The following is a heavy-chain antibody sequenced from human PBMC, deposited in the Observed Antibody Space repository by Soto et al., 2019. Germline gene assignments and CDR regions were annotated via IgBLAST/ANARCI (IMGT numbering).Heavy chain of an antibody. CDR1: GFIFNTYS. J-gene: IGHJ5*02. Sequence: EVQLVESGGGLIQPGGSLRLSCAASGFIFNTYSMNWVRQAPGKGLEWVSYISGSSQTIFYADSVRGRFTISRDNANNSTYLQMVSRRDEDTAVYYCARTLSWRGGPFDPWGQGTLVTVSS. D-gene: IGHD2-15*01. V-gene: IGHV3-48*02. CDR3: ARTLSWRGGPFDP. CDR2: ISGSSQTI.